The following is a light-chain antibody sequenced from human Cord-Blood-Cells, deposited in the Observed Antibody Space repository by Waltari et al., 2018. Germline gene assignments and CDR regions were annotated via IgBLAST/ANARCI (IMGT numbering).Light chain of an antibody. CDR1: SGHSSYA. CDR2: LNSDGSH. CDR3: QTWGTGIRV. V-gene: IGLV4-69*01. J-gene: IGLJ3*02. Sequence: QLVLTQSPSASASLGASVKLTCTLSSGHSSYAIAWHQPQPEKGPRYLMKLNSDGSHSKGDGIPDRFSDSSSGAERYLTISSLQSEDEADYYCQTWGTGIRVFGGGTKLTVL.